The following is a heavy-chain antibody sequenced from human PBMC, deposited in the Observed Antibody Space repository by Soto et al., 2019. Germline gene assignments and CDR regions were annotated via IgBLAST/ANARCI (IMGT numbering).Heavy chain of an antibody. J-gene: IGHJ5*02. Sequence: GGSLRLSCAASGFTFSSYAMSWVRQAPGKGLEWVSAISGSGGSTYYADSVKGRFTISRDNSKNTLYLQMNSLRAEDTAVYYCAKDLRVSSLTPGWFDPWGQGTLVTVSS. CDR3: AKDLRVSSLTPGWFDP. D-gene: IGHD6-6*01. V-gene: IGHV3-23*01. CDR1: GFTFSSYA. CDR2: ISGSGGST.